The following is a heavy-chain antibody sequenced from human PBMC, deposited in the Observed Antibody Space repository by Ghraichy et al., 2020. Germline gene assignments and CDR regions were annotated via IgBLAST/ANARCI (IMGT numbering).Heavy chain of an antibody. CDR3: AREAQISTRTGGRVYHSYYGMDV. D-gene: IGHD2-8*02. Sequence: GGSLRLSCAASGFTFSSYSMNWVRQAPGKGLEWVSSISSDSSYIYYADSLKGRFTISRDNAKNSLYLQMNSLRAEDTAVYYCAREAQISTRTGGRVYHSYYGMDVWGQGTTVTVSS. V-gene: IGHV3-21*01. CDR2: ISSDSSYI. J-gene: IGHJ6*02. CDR1: GFTFSSYS.